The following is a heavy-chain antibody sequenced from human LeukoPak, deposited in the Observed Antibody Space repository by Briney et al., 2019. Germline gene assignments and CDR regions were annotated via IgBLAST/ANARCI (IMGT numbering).Heavy chain of an antibody. Sequence: GGSLRLSCAASGFTFSGSAMHWVRQASGKGLEWVGRIRSKANSYATAYAASVKGRFTISRDDSKNTAYLQMNSLKTEDTAVYYCTSLNRSYSDYWGQGTLVTVSS. CDR2: IRSKANSYAT. V-gene: IGHV3-73*01. CDR3: TSLNRSYSDY. CDR1: GFTFSGSA. D-gene: IGHD2/OR15-2a*01. J-gene: IGHJ4*02.